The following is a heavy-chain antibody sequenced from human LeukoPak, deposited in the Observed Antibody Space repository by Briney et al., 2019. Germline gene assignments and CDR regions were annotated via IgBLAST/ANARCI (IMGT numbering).Heavy chain of an antibody. CDR3: ARDDFFGGYYYGMDV. CDR2: ISSSSSYI. D-gene: IGHD3-16*01. V-gene: IGHV3-21*01. CDR1: GFTFSSYS. Sequence: PGGTLRLSCAASGFTFSSYSMNWVRQAPGKGLEWVSSISSSSSYIYYADSVKGRFTISRDNAKNSLYLQMNSLRAEDTAVYYCARDDFFGGYYYGMDVWGQGTTVTVSS. J-gene: IGHJ6*02.